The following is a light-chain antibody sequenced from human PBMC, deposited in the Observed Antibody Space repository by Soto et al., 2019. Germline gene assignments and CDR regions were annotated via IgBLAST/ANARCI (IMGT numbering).Light chain of an antibody. CDR2: DSS. V-gene: IGKV3-11*01. CDR3: QQRSNWPRT. Sequence: EIVLTQSPATLSLSPGERATLSCRASQSVSSYLAWYQQKPGQAPRLLIYDSSNRAAGIPARFSGSGSGTDFTLTISRLEPEDFAVYYYQQRSNWPRTFGQGTKVEIK. J-gene: IGKJ1*01. CDR1: QSVSSY.